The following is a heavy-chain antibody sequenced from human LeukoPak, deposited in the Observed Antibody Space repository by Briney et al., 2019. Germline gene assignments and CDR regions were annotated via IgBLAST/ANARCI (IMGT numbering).Heavy chain of an antibody. D-gene: IGHD5-18*01. CDR2: IWYDGSNK. Sequence: GGSLRLSCAASGFTFSSYGTHWVRQAPGKGLEWVAVIWYDGSNKYYADSVKGRFTISRDNSQNTLYLQMNSLRAEDTAVYYCARDQNSYGRGVCDYWGQGTLVTVSS. V-gene: IGHV3-33*01. J-gene: IGHJ4*02. CDR3: ARDQNSYGRGVCDY. CDR1: GFTFSSYG.